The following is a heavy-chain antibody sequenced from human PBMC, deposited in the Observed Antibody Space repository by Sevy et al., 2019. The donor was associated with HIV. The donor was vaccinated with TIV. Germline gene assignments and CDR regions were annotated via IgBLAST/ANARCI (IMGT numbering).Heavy chain of an antibody. CDR1: GGSISSSRYY. V-gene: IGHV4-39*01. CDR3: AAPPFVHDFASNWFDP. CDR2: FYYSGNT. Sequence: SETLSLTCTVSGGSISSSRYYWGWIRQPPGKGLEWIGSFYYSGNTYYNPSLRSRFTISVDTSKNQFSLKLTSVTAADTAVYYCAAPPFVHDFASNWFDPWGQGTLVTVSS. J-gene: IGHJ5*02. D-gene: IGHD3-3*01.